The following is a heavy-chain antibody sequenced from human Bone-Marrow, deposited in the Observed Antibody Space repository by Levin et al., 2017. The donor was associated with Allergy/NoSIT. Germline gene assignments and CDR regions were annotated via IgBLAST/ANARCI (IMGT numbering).Heavy chain of an antibody. V-gene: IGHV3-53*01. CDR2: IYKDGDT. CDR3: VREVAVTGQLDF. D-gene: IGHD1-14*01. Sequence: GESLKISCAVSGFIISQNYMTWVRQAPGKGLEWISVIYKDGDTYYADSVKGRFTISRDISKNTVYLQLESLRGDDTAIYYCVREVAVTGQLDFWGQGILVTVSS. J-gene: IGHJ4*02. CDR1: GFIISQNY.